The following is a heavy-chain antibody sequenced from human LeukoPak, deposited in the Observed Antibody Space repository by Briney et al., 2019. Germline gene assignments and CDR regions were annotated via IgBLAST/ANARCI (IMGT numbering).Heavy chain of an antibody. D-gene: IGHD1-26*01. CDR3: ARSGSYGGCDY. J-gene: IGHJ4*02. CDR1: GFTFSTYS. V-gene: IGHV3-48*01. CDR2: ISGTSSTI. Sequence: GGSLRLSCTASGFTFSTYSINWVRQAPGKGLEWVSYISGTSSTIYYADSVKGRFTISRDNAKTSLYLQMNSLIAGDTAVYYCARSGSYGGCDYWGQGTLVTVSS.